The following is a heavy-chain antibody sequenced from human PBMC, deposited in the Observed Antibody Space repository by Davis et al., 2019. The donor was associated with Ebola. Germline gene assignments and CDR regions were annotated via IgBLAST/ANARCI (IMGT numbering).Heavy chain of an antibody. V-gene: IGHV3-9*01. CDR3: AKGGFDSGSYWIVDY. CDR2: ISWNSGSI. J-gene: IGHJ4*02. Sequence: SLKIPCAASGFTFDDYAMHWVRQAPGKGLEWVSGISWNSGSIGYANSVKGRFTISRDNAKNSLYLQMNSLRAEDTALYYCAKGGFDSGSYWIVDYWGQGTLVTVSS. CDR1: GFTFDDYA. D-gene: IGHD3-10*01.